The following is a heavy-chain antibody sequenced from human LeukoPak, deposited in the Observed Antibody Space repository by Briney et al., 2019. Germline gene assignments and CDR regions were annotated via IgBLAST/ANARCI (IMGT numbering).Heavy chain of an antibody. CDR1: GYTLTELS. V-gene: IGHV1-24*01. CDR2: FDPEDGET. J-gene: IGHJ6*02. D-gene: IGHD3-22*01. CDR3: ASSGDSSGYYYSRLYGMDV. Sequence: ASVKVSCKVSGYTLTELSMHWVRQAPGKGLEWMGGFDPEDGETIYAQKFQGRVTITRDTSASTAYMELSSLRSEDTAVYYCASSGDSSGYYYSRLYGMDVWGQGTTVTVSS.